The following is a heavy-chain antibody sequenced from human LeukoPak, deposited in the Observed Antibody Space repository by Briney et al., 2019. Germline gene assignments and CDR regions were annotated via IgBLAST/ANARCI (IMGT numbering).Heavy chain of an antibody. CDR2: YSGST. D-gene: IGHD2-2*01. Sequence: YSGSTNYDHSLKSRVTISVDTSTNKFSLKLSTVTAEDTAVYYCARGGHITRSQISFDIWGQGTMVTVSS. J-gene: IGHJ5*01. V-gene: IGHV4-59*09. CDR3: ARGGHITRSQISFDI.